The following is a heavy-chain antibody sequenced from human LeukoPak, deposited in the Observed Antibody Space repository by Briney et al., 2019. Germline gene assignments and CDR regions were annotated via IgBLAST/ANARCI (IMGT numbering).Heavy chain of an antibody. CDR2: ISCSGGST. CDR1: GFTFSSYA. J-gene: IGHJ4*02. V-gene: IGHV3-23*01. Sequence: GGSLRLSFAASGFTFSSYAMRWVRQAPGKGLEWVSVISCSGGSTYYADSVKGRFTISRDNSKNTLYLQMNSLRAEDTAVYYCAKAGITIFGVVTDGDYFDYWGQGTLVTVSS. D-gene: IGHD3-3*01. CDR3: AKAGITIFGVVTDGDYFDY.